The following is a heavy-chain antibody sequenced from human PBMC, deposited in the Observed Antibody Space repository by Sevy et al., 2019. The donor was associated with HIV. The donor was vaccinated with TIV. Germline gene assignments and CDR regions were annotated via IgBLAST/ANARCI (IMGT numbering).Heavy chain of an antibody. D-gene: IGHD3-3*01. V-gene: IGHV3-11*04. CDR3: ARGGPKYYDFGSGYPPFDY. Sequence: GGSLRLSCAASGFIFSDYYMAWVRQAPGKGLEWISYVSRGGYTIYYADSVKGRFTISRDNAKNSLYLQMNSLRDEDTAVYYCARGGPKYYDFGSGYPPFDYWGQGTLVTVSS. CDR1: GFIFSDYY. CDR2: VSRGGYTI. J-gene: IGHJ4*02.